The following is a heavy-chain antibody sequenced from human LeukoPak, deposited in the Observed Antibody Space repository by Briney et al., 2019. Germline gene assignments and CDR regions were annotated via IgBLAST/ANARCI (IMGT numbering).Heavy chain of an antibody. D-gene: IGHD2-2*01. CDR3: ARDGCSNTNCYVQNWFDP. CDR2: ISPYNGNT. J-gene: IGHJ5*02. V-gene: IGHV1-18*01. CDR1: GYTFTSYA. Sequence: ASVKVSCKASGYTFTSYAISWVRQAPGQGLEWMGWISPYNGNTNYAQKVQGRVTMTTDTSTSTAYMELRSLRSDDTAVYYCARDGCSNTNCYVQNWFDPWGQGTLVTVSS.